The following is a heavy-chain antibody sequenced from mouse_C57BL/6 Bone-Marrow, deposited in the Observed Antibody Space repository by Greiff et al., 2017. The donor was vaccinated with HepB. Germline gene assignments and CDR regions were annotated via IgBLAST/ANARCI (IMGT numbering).Heavy chain of an antibody. CDR2: IDPSDSYT. J-gene: IGHJ3*01. Sequence: QVQLQQPGAELVMPGASVKLSCKASGYTFTSYWMHWVKQRPGQGLEWIGEIDPSDSYTNYNQKFKGKSTLTVDKSSSTAYMQLSSLTSEDSAVYYCAREKEQGRFAYWGQGTRITVSA. D-gene: IGHD3-3*01. V-gene: IGHV1-69*01. CDR3: AREKEQGRFAY. CDR1: GYTFTSYW.